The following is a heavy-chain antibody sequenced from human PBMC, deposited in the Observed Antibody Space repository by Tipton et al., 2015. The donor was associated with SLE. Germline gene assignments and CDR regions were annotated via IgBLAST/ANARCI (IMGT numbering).Heavy chain of an antibody. J-gene: IGHJ3*02. Sequence: TLSLTCTVSGGSISSYYWSWIRQPPGKGLEWIGYIYYSGSTNYNPSLKSRGTISVDTSKNQFSLKLSSVTAADTAVYYCARGRGWDAFDIWGQGTMVTVSS. D-gene: IGHD3-10*01. V-gene: IGHV4-59*01. CDR3: ARGRGWDAFDI. CDR2: IYYSGST. CDR1: GGSISSYY.